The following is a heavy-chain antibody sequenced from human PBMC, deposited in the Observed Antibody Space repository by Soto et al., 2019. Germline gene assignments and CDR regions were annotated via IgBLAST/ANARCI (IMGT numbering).Heavy chain of an antibody. V-gene: IGHV1-69*13. CDR3: ARASKSGVVTLQYYFDY. CDR1: GGTFSSYA. D-gene: IGHD3-3*01. J-gene: IGHJ4*02. Sequence: SVKVSCKASGGTFSSYAISCVRQAPGQGLEWMGGIIPIFGTANYAQKFQGRVTITADESTSTAYMERSSLRSEDTAVYYCARASKSGVVTLQYYFDYWGQGTLVTVSS. CDR2: IIPIFGTA.